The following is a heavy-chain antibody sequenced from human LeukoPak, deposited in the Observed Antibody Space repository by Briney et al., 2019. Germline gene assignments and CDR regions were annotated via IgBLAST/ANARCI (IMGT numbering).Heavy chain of an antibody. J-gene: IGHJ4*02. CDR2: ISCSDATT. D-gene: IGHD5-12*01. V-gene: IGHV3-23*01. CDR1: GFTFSSYA. Sequence: GSLSLSCAASGFTFSSYAMRWVRQAPGKGLEWVSAISCSDATTYYADSVKSLFTISRDNSKNTLYLQMNSLRAEDTSVYYCAKGPAPSGYDFDYWGQGTLVTVSS. CDR3: AKGPAPSGYDFDY.